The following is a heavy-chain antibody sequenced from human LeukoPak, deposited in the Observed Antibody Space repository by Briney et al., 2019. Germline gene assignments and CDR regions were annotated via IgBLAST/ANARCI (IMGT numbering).Heavy chain of an antibody. D-gene: IGHD4-11*01. CDR2: INPSGGTT. CDR1: GYTFTSYH. Sequence: ASVKVSCKASGYTFTSYHMHWVRQAPGQGLEWMGIINPSGGTTNYAQKFRGRVTMTRDMSTSTVYMKLSSLRSEDTAVYYCARDYSDYTLDYWGQGTLVTVSS. CDR3: ARDYSDYTLDY. J-gene: IGHJ4*02. V-gene: IGHV1-46*01.